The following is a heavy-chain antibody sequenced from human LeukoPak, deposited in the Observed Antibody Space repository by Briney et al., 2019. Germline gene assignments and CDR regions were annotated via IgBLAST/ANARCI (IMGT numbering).Heavy chain of an antibody. CDR1: GFTFSSYA. V-gene: IGHV3-23*01. Sequence: GGSLRLSCAASGFTFSSYAMSWVRQAPGKGLEWVSAISGSGGSTYYADSVKGRFTISRDNSKNTLYLQMNSLRVEDTAVYYCAKEGALDDFWSGYPSPNNWFDPWGQGTLVTVSS. J-gene: IGHJ5*02. D-gene: IGHD3-3*01. CDR3: AKEGALDDFWSGYPSPNNWFDP. CDR2: ISGSGGST.